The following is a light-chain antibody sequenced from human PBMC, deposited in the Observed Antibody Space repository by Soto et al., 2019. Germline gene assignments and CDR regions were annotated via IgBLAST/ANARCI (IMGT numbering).Light chain of an antibody. Sequence: AIRMTQSPSSLSASAGDRVAIACRASQDVGRYLDWYQQKPGQAPKLLIYGASTFQSGVPSRFSGGGSGTDFTLTISCLQSEDFATYYCQHYKNYPWTFGQGTKVEIK. CDR3: QHYKNYPWT. J-gene: IGKJ1*01. CDR1: QDVGRY. CDR2: GAS. V-gene: IGKV1-8*01.